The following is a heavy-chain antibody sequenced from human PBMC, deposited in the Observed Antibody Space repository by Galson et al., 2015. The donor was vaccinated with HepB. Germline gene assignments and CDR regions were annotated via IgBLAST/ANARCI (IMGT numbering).Heavy chain of an antibody. CDR2: INPNSGGT. D-gene: IGHD3-16*01. CDR3: ARRGIRYYGMDV. V-gene: IGHV1-2*06. Sequence: SVKVSCKASGYTFTGYYMHWVRQAPGQGLEWMGRINPNSGGTNYAQKFQGRVTMTRDTSISTAYMELSRLRSDDTAVYYCARRGIRYYGMDVWGQGTTVTVSS. J-gene: IGHJ6*02. CDR1: GYTFTGYY.